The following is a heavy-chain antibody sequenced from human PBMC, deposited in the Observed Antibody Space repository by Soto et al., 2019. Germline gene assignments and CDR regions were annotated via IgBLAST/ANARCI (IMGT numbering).Heavy chain of an antibody. Sequence: QVQLVESGGGVVQPGRSLRLSCAASGFTFSSYGMHWVRQAPGKGLEWVAVIWYDGSNKYYADSVKGRFTISRDNSKNTRYLQMNSLRAEDTAVYYCARATDYGDYEYFQHWGQGTLVTVSS. CDR1: GFTFSSYG. V-gene: IGHV3-33*01. J-gene: IGHJ1*01. CDR3: ARATDYGDYEYFQH. CDR2: IWYDGSNK. D-gene: IGHD4-17*01.